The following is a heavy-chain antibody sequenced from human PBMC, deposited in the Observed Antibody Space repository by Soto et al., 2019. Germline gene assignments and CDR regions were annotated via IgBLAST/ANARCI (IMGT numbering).Heavy chain of an antibody. CDR1: GYTFTSYY. CDR3: ARVAYDSSGYYDY. Sequence: EASVKVSCKASGYTFTSYYMHWVRQAPGQGLEWMGIINPSGGSTSYAQKFQGRVTITADESTSTAYMELSSLRSEDTAVYYCARVAYDSSGYYDYWGQGTLVTVSS. V-gene: IGHV1-46*01. D-gene: IGHD3-22*01. CDR2: INPSGGST. J-gene: IGHJ4*02.